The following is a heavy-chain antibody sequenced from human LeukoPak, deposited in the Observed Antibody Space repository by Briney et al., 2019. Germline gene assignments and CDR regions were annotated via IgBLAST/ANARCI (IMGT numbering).Heavy chain of an antibody. V-gene: IGHV3-30-3*01. Sequence: PGGSLRLSCAASGFTFSDYAMHWVRQAPGKGLEWVAIISYDGSNKYYADSVKGRFTISRDNSKNTLYLQMNSLRAEDTAVYYCARDQRIVDIVVVPPFDYWGQGTLVTVSS. CDR1: GFTFSDYA. CDR3: ARDQRIVDIVVVPPFDY. D-gene: IGHD2-2*01. J-gene: IGHJ4*02. CDR2: ISYDGSNK.